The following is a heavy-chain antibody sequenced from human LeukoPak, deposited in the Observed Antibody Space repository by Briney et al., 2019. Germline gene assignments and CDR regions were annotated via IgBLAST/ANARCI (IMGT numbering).Heavy chain of an antibody. J-gene: IGHJ5*02. V-gene: IGHV4-39*01. CDR2: IFYSGGT. D-gene: IGHD1/OR15-1a*01. CDR3: ARSIAGTRSKFDN. CDR1: GGSISSLSYY. Sequence: SETLPLTCTVSGGSISSLSYYWAWIRQSPGKGLEWIGSIFYSGGTYDNPSLESRVTLSVDTSKNQFSLRLSSVTAADTAMYYCARSIAGTRSKFDNWGQGSLVTVSS.